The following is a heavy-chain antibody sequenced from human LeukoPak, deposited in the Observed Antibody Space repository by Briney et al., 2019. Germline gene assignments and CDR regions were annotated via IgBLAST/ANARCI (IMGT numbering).Heavy chain of an antibody. V-gene: IGHV3-23*01. D-gene: IGHD4-17*01. CDR3: ARDRLHYVEYEKTFDY. CDR2: ISGSGSGGST. J-gene: IGHJ4*02. CDR1: GFTFSSSA. Sequence: GGSLRLSCAASGFTFSSSAMSWVRQAPGKGLEWVSSISGSGSGGSTYYADSVKGRFTISRDNSKNTLYLQMNSLRAEDTAVYYCARDRLHYVEYEKTFDYWGQGTLVTVSS.